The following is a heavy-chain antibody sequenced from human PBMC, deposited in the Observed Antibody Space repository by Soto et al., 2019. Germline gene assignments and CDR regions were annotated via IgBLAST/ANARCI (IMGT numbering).Heavy chain of an antibody. Sequence: PSETLSLTCTVSGGSISTDYWTWIRQPPGKGLEWIGYIYNSGSTKYNPSLKSRVTMSVDTSTKEFSLRMSFVTAADTAVYYCARGSNFYDTRGFLDYWGQGALVTVSS. CDR1: GGSISTDY. D-gene: IGHD3-22*01. CDR3: ARGSNFYDTRGFLDY. J-gene: IGHJ4*02. V-gene: IGHV4-59*01. CDR2: IYNSGST.